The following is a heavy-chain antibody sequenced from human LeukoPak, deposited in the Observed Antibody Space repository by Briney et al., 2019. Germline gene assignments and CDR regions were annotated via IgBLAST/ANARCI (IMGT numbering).Heavy chain of an antibody. Sequence: GRSLRLSCVSSGLTFSTHAIHWVRQAPGKGLEGVALLSYGGRKKWYADSVKGRFTVSGDGSTDRVFLQMDSLTTEDTAVYHCAGDPDYGGNSRGGIYYWGQGTLVTVSS. D-gene: IGHD4-23*01. J-gene: IGHJ4*02. CDR3: AGDPDYGGNSRGGIYY. CDR2: LSYGGRKK. CDR1: GLTFSTHA. V-gene: IGHV3-30*04.